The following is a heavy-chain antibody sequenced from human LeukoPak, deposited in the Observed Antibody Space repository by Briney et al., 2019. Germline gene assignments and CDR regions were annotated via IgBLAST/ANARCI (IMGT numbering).Heavy chain of an antibody. CDR3: TSGIGTYDY. Sequence: HSGGSLRLSCAVSGLTFSEYWMHWVRQDAGKGLVWVAGISKDGGSTEYADFVKGRCTISRDNAKNTLYLQMNSLTVDDTAVYYCTSGIGTYDYWGLGAQVTVSS. CDR2: ISKDGGST. V-gene: IGHV3-74*03. CDR1: GLTFSEYW. D-gene: IGHD1-14*01. J-gene: IGHJ4*02.